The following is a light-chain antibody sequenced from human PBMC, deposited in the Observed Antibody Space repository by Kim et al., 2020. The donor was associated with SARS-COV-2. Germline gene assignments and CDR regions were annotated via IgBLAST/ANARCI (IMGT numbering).Light chain of an antibody. CDR2: GAS. Sequence: PPGESATRSCGTSQGVSSNSLAWYQQKPGQAPRLLIYGASSRATGIPDRFSGSGSGTDFTLTITRLEPEDFAVYYCQQYSSSPATFGQGTKVDIK. V-gene: IGKV3-20*01. CDR1: QGVSSNS. CDR3: QQYSSSPAT. J-gene: IGKJ1*01.